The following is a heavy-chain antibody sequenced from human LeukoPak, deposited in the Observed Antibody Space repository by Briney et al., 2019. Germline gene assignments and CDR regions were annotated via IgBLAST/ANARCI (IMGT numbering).Heavy chain of an antibody. CDR1: GFTFSSYG. CDR3: ASLGVRDFDY. J-gene: IGHJ4*02. Sequence: SGGSLRLSCAASGFTFSSYGMHWVRQAPGKGLEWVAFIRYDGSNKYYADSVKGRFTISRDNSKNTLYLQMNSLRAEDTAVYYCASLGVRDFDYWGQGTLVTVSS. V-gene: IGHV3-30*02. CDR2: IRYDGSNK. D-gene: IGHD4/OR15-4a*01.